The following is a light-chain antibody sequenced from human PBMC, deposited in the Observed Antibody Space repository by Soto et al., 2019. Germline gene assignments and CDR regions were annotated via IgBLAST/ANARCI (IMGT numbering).Light chain of an antibody. J-gene: IGKJ1*01. CDR3: QQANSFPWT. CDR1: QGISNY. CDR2: AAS. Sequence: IQLTQSPSSLSASVGDRVTITCRASQGISNYVAWYQQKPGKVPKLLIYAASALQLGVPSRFSGSGSGTDFTLTISGLQPEDLATYYCQQANSFPWTFGQGTKVDIK. V-gene: IGKV1-27*01.